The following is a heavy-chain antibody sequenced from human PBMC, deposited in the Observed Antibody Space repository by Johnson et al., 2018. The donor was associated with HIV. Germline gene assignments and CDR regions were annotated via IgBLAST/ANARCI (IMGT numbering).Heavy chain of an antibody. V-gene: IGHV3-30-3*01. CDR1: GFTFSSYT. J-gene: IGHJ3*02. D-gene: IGHD1-26*01. Sequence: LVESGGGVVRPGGSLRLSCAASGFTFSSYTMNWVRQAPGKGLEWVAVISYDGSNNYYADSVKGRFTISRESSKNTLCLQMNSLRAEDTAVYFCAKDLRRGSGSYTDAFDIWGQGTMVTVSS. CDR3: AKDLRRGSGSYTDAFDI. CDR2: ISYDGSNN.